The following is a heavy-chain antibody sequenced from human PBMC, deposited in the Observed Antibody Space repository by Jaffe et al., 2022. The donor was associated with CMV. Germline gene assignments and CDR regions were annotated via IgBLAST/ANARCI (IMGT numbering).Heavy chain of an antibody. CDR1: GGSISSSSYY. V-gene: IGHV4-39*01. CDR3: ARQASSGYCWGY. Sequence: QLQLQESGPGLVKPSETLSLTCTVSGGSISSSSYYWGWIRQPPGKGLEWIGSIYYSGSTYYNPSLKSRVTISVDTSKNQFSLKLSSVTAADTAVYYCARQASSGYCWGYWGQGTLVTVSS. J-gene: IGHJ4*02. D-gene: IGHD3-22*01. CDR2: IYYSGST.